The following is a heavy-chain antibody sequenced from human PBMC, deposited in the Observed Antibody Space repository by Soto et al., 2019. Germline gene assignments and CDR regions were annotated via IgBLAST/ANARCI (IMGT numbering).Heavy chain of an antibody. D-gene: IGHD3-10*01. Sequence: ASVKVSCKASGYTFTDYYMHWVRQAPGQGLEWMGWINPKTGETIYAQKFQGRVTMTEDTSADTAYMELSSLRSEDTAVYCCATESSGGYYNTYGMDVWGQGTTVTVSS. J-gene: IGHJ6*02. V-gene: IGHV1-24*01. CDR2: INPKTGET. CDR3: ATESSGGYYNTYGMDV. CDR1: GYTFTDYY.